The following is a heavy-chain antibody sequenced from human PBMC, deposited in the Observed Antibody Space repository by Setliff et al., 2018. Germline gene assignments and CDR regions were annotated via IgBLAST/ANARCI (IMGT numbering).Heavy chain of an antibody. J-gene: IGHJ4*02. Sequence: SETLSLTCTVSGGSISSSSYYWGWIRQPPGKGLEWIGSIYYSGSAYYNPSLKSRVTISVDTSKNQFSLKLSPVTAADTAVYYCARVKIAILPAAIDYWGQGTLVTVSS. CDR3: ARVKIAILPAAIDY. CDR1: GGSISSSSYY. CDR2: IYYSGSA. D-gene: IGHD2-2*01. V-gene: IGHV4-39*07.